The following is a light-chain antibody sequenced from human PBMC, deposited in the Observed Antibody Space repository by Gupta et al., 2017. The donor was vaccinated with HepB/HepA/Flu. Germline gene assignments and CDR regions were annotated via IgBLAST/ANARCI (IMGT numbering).Light chain of an antibody. V-gene: IGKV3-11*01. J-gene: IGKJ5*01. CDR1: QSISRY. Sequence: VLTQSPGTLSLSPGERATLSCRARQSISRYLAWYQQKPGQGPRLLIYDASKRATGVPARFSGSGSGTDFTLTISGREPEDCGVYYCQQRDNWPTFGQGTRVEIK. CDR2: DAS. CDR3: QQRDNWPT.